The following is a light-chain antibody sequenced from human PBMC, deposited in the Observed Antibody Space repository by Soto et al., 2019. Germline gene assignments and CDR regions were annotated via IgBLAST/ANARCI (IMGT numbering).Light chain of an antibody. V-gene: IGLV7-46*01. Sequence: QAVVTQEPSLTVTPGGTVTLTCGSNTGAVTSIHWPYWFQQRPGQAPRTLIYDTTIKHSWTPARFSGSLLGGKAALTLSGAQHEDEAEYYCWLSYNEARVFGGGTKVTVL. CDR1: TGAVTSIHW. J-gene: IGLJ2*01. CDR3: WLSYNEARV. CDR2: DTT.